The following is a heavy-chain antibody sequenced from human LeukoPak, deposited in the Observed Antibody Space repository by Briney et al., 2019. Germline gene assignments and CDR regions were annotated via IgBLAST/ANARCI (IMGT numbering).Heavy chain of an antibody. CDR2: INQDGSEK. V-gene: IGHV3-7*04. D-gene: IGHD3-22*01. Sequence: GGSLRLSREVSAFTSSTYWMTWVRQAPGKGLEWVANINQDGSEKYYVDSGKGRFTISRDNAKNSLYLQMNSLRAEDTAMYYCARGRYYYDSSGYHAFDIWGQGTMVTVSS. CDR1: AFTSSTYW. J-gene: IGHJ3*02. CDR3: ARGRYYYDSSGYHAFDI.